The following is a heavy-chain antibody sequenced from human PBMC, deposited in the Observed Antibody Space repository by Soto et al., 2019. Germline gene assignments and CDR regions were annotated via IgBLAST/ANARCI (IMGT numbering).Heavy chain of an antibody. J-gene: IGHJ4*02. CDR1: GGSISSGDYY. D-gene: IGHD6-19*01. V-gene: IGHV4-30-4*01. CDR3: APYVAGTFDY. CDR2: IYYTGNT. Sequence: HVQLQESGPGLVKPSETLARTCTVSGGSISSGDYYWSWSRQPPGKCLEWVGDIYYTGNTYYNPSLNSRVTITVDTSKNQFSLKLSSVTAADTAVYYCAPYVAGTFDYWGQGTLVTVS.